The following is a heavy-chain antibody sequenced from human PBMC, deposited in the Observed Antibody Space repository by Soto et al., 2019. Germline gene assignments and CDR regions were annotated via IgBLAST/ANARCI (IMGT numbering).Heavy chain of an antibody. J-gene: IGHJ5*02. CDR2: IIPIFGTA. D-gene: IGHD2-2*01. CDR3: ARGRVSVVVPAARGWFDP. Sequence: QVQLVQSGAEVKKPGSSVKVSCKASGGTFSSYAISWVRQAPGQGLEWMGGIIPIFGTANYAQKFQGRVTITADESTSTAYMELSSLRSDDTAVYYCARGRVSVVVPAARGWFDPWGQGTLVTVSS. V-gene: IGHV1-69*01. CDR1: GGTFSSYA.